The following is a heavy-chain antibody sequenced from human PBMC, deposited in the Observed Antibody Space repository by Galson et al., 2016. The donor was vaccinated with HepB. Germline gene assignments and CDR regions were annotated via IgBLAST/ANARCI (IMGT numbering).Heavy chain of an antibody. Sequence: SLRLSCAASGFTFSSYAMTWVRQPPGKGLEWVSSISGGSTYSADSVKGRFTISRDNSKNTVYLQMNSLRAEDTAIYYCAKDLGDGTYWGNIDHWGQGTLVTVSS. V-gene: IGHV3-23*01. CDR2: ISGGST. CDR3: AKDLGDGTYWGNIDH. D-gene: IGHD1-26*01. CDR1: GFTFSSYA. J-gene: IGHJ4*02.